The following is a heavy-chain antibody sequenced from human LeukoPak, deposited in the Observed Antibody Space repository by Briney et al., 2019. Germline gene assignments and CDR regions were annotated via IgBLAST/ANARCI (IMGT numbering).Heavy chain of an antibody. CDR3: ARHMKGSGLRYFDWLFADRGPVDY. J-gene: IGHJ4*02. D-gene: IGHD3-9*01. Sequence: PSETLSLTCAVYGGSFSGYYWSWIRQPPGKGLEWIGEINHSGSTNYNPSLKSRVTISVDTSKNQFSLKLSSVTAADTAVYYCARHMKGSGLRYFDWLFADRGPVDYWGQRTLVTVSS. CDR1: GGSFSGYY. V-gene: IGHV4-34*01. CDR2: INHSGST.